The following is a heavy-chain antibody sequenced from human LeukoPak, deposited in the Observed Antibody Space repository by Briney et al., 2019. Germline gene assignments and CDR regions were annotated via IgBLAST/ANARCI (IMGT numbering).Heavy chain of an antibody. V-gene: IGHV3-11*04. CDR3: ARVPNSYGSGSYYKGINDAFDI. J-gene: IGHJ3*02. Sequence: GGSLRLSCAASGFTFSDYYMSWIRQAPGKGLEWVSYISSSGSTIYYADSVKGRFTISRDNAKNSLYLQMNSLRAEDTAAYYCARVPNSYGSGSYYKGINDAFDIWGQGTMVTVSS. CDR2: ISSSGSTI. CDR1: GFTFSDYY. D-gene: IGHD3-10*01.